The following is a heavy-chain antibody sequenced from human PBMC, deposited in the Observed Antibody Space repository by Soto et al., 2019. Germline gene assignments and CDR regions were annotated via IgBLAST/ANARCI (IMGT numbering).Heavy chain of an antibody. CDR3: ARDTLRCSGGSCYSSDYGDYGNYYYGMDV. D-gene: IGHD2-15*01. CDR2: IYYSGST. CDR1: GGSISSGDYY. V-gene: IGHV4-30-4*01. Sequence: SETLSLTCTVSGGSISSGDYYWSWIRQPPGKGLEWIGYIYYSGSTYYNLSLKSRVTISVDTSKNQFSLKLSSVTAADTAVYYCARDTLRCSGGSCYSSDYGDYGNYYYGMDVWGQGTTVTVSS. J-gene: IGHJ6*02.